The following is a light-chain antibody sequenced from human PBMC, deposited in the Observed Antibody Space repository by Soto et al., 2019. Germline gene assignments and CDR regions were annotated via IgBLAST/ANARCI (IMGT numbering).Light chain of an antibody. CDR3: KSFTTSSTYV. CDR1: SSDIGSYNY. Sequence: QSASVSGSPGQSIAISCIGTSSDIGSYNYVSWYQQHPGKAPKLMIYDVSNRPSGVSDRFSGSKSGNTASLTISGLQAEDEADYYCKSFTTSSTYVFGTGTKLTVL. V-gene: IGLV2-14*01. J-gene: IGLJ1*01. CDR2: DVS.